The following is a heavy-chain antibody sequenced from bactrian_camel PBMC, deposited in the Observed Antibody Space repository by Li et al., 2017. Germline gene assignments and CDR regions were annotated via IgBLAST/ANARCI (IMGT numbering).Heavy chain of an antibody. D-gene: IGHD6*01. V-gene: IGHV3S28*01. Sequence: ASGYALSSNCMGWFRQAPGKEREGVAAKRTGGGITYYANSVKGRFTVFQNSAKSAAYLQMSGLKPDDTGVYYCAAGLIGTV. CDR1: GYALSSNC. CDR2: KRTGGGIT.